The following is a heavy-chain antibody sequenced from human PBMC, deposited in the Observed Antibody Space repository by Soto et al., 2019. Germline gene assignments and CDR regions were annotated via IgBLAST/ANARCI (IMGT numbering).Heavy chain of an antibody. CDR2: ISYSGST. V-gene: IGHV4-30-4*01. Sequence: SETLSLTCTVSGGSISSGNYYWSWIRQPPGKGLEWIGFISYSGSTYYDLSLKSRITISVDTSKNQFSLQLNSVTPDDSAVYYCARGPGILNPWGQGILVHRLL. CDR1: GGSISSGNYY. D-gene: IGHD3-9*01. CDR3: ARGPGILNP. J-gene: IGHJ5*02.